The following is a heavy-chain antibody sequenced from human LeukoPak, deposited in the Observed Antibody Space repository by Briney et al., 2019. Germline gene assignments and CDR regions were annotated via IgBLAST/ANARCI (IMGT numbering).Heavy chain of an antibody. CDR1: GFTFSSYA. J-gene: IGHJ5*02. CDR3: ARDRLAGPWENWFDP. Sequence: GRSLRLSCAASGFTFSSYAMHWVRQAPGTGLEWVALISYDETNTYYADSVKGRFTISRDNSKNTLYLQMNSLRAEDTAVYYCARDRLAGPWENWFDPWGQGTLVTVSS. CDR2: ISYDETNT. V-gene: IGHV3-30-3*01. D-gene: IGHD1-26*01.